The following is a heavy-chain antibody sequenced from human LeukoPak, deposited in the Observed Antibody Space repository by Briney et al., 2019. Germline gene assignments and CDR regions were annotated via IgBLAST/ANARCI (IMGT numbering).Heavy chain of an antibody. D-gene: IGHD5-12*01. CDR3: AKDDAWLRFGE. CDR1: GFAFSNHG. Sequence: GGSLRLPCAANGFAFSNHGMDWVRQAPGKGLEWVSGISPSGDITCYAHSVKGRFTISRDNSKNTLYLEVIRLTPEDSAVYYCAKDDAWLRFGEWSQGTLVTVSS. CDR2: ISPSGDIT. V-gene: IGHV3-23*01. J-gene: IGHJ4*02.